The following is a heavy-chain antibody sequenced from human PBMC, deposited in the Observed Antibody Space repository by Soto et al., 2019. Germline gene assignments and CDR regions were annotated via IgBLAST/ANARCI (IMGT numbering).Heavy chain of an antibody. Sequence: QVQLVQSRAEVKKPGSSVKVSCKASGGTFSSYAISWVRQAPGQGLEWMGGIIPIFGTANYAQKFQGRVTITADESTSTAYMELSSLRSEDTAVYYCARDPNYYGSGSYYNDAFDIWGQGTMVTVSS. V-gene: IGHV1-69*01. CDR3: ARDPNYYGSGSYYNDAFDI. D-gene: IGHD3-10*01. CDR1: GGTFSSYA. CDR2: IIPIFGTA. J-gene: IGHJ3*02.